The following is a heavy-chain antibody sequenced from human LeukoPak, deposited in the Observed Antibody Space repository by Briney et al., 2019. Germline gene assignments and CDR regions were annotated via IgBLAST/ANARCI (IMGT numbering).Heavy chain of an antibody. CDR1: GYSFTSYW. CDR3: ARVDSSSWYPDAFDI. CDR2: IYPGDSDT. D-gene: IGHD6-13*01. J-gene: IGHJ3*02. V-gene: IGHV5-51*01. Sequence: GESLKISCKGSGYSFTSYWIGWVRQMPGKGLEWMGIIYPGDSDTRYSPSFQGQVTISADKSISTAYLQWSSLKASETAMYYCARVDSSSWYPDAFDIWGQGTMVTVSS.